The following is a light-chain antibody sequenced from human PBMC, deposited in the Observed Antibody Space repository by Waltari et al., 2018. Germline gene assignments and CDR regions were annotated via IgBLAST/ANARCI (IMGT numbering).Light chain of an antibody. CDR1: QSVSSS. CDR2: GAS. CDR3: QQYDDWPLT. Sequence: EIVMTQSPATLSGSPGERVTPSCRASQSVSSSLAWYQQKPGQAPRLLIYGASTRDTGIPGSFSGSGSATEFTLTISSLQSEDFAVYYCQQYDDWPLTFGGGTKVQIK. J-gene: IGKJ4*01. V-gene: IGKV3-15*01.